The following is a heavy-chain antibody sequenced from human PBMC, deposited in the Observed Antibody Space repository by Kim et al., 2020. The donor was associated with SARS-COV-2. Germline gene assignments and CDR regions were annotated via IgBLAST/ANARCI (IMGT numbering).Heavy chain of an antibody. D-gene: IGHD3-10*01. V-gene: IGHV5-10-1*01. Sequence: GESLKISCKGSGYSFTSYWISWVRQMPGKGLEWMGRIDPSDSYTNYSPSFQGHVTISADKSISTAYLQWSSLKASDTAMYYCARLVGSGSYYNDPTYYFDYWGQGTLVTVSS. J-gene: IGHJ4*02. CDR2: IDPSDSYT. CDR3: ARLVGSGSYYNDPTYYFDY. CDR1: GYSFTSYW.